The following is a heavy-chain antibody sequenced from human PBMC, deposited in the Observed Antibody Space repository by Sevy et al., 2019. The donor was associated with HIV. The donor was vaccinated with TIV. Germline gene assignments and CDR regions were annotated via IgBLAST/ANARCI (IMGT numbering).Heavy chain of an antibody. CDR2: IWYDGSNK. CDR3: ASDTLHPVMVTMVRGALSYYFDY. V-gene: IGHV3-33*01. Sequence: GGSLRLSCAASGFTFSSYGMHWVRQTPGKGLEWVAVIWYDGSNKYYADSVKGRFTISKDNSKNKLYLQMKNLRDEDTDLYYCASDTLHPVMVTMVRGALSYYFDYWGQGTLVHVSS. CDR1: GFTFSSYG. J-gene: IGHJ4*02. D-gene: IGHD3-10*01.